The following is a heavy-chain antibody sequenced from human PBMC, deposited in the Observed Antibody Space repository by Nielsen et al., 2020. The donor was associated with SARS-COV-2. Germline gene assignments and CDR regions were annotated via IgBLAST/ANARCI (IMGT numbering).Heavy chain of an antibody. V-gene: IGHV4-31*02. CDR3: ARELKYYYDSSGYYYPYPVAYYFDY. Sequence: WIRQPPGKGLEWIGYIYYSGSTYYNPSLKSRVTISVDTSKNQFSLKLSSVTAADTAVYYCARELKYYYDSSGYYYPYPVAYYFDYWGQGTLVTVSS. J-gene: IGHJ4*02. CDR2: IYYSGST. D-gene: IGHD3-22*01.